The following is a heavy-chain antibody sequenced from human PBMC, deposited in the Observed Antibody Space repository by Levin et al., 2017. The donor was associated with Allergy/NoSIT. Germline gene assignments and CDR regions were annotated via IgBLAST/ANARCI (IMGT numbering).Heavy chain of an antibody. CDR1: GSSISSGYY. CDR3: ARGQYQALLRSGFDY. V-gene: IGHV4-38-2*01. CDR2: IYHSGNA. D-gene: IGHD2-2*01. Sequence: SETLSLTCGFSGSSISSGYYWGWIRQAPGKGLEWIGSIYHSGNAYYKPSLKSRVTISEDTSNNQFSLKLTSVTAADTAVYYCARGQYQALLRSGFDYWGQGTLVTVSS. J-gene: IGHJ4*02.